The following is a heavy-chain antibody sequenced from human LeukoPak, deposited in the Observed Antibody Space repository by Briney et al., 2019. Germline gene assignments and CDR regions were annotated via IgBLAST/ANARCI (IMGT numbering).Heavy chain of an antibody. CDR3: ARMGGYSGYATH. V-gene: IGHV4-59*08. J-gene: IGHJ4*02. CDR2: IYSSGSA. CDR1: GGSISPYY. Sequence: SETLSLTCSVSGGSISPYYWSWIRQPPGKGLEWIGYIYSSGSANYNPSLKSRVTISVDTSENHFSLKLSSVTAADTAVYYCARMGGYSGYATHWGQGTLVTVSS. D-gene: IGHD5-12*01.